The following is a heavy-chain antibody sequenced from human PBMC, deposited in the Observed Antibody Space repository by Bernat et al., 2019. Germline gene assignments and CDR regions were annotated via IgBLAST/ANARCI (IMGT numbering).Heavy chain of an antibody. V-gene: IGHV1-24*01. D-gene: IGHD3-10*01. J-gene: IGHJ4*02. CDR3: ATDTPDGLLWFRELSFDH. CDR1: GCTLTELS. CDR2: FDPEDGET. Sequence: QVQLVQSGAEVKKPGASVKVSCKVSGCTLTELSMHWVRQAPGKGLEWMGGFDPEDGETIYAQKFQGRVTMTEDTSTDTAYMELSSLRSEDTAVYYCATDTPDGLLWFRELSFDHWGQGTLVTVSS.